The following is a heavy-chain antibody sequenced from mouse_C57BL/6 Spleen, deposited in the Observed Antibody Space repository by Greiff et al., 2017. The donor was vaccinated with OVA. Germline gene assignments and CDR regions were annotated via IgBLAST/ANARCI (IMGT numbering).Heavy chain of an antibody. CDR2: IYPGSGST. Sequence: QVQLKQPGAELVKPGASVKMSCKASGYTFTSYWITWVKQRPGQGLEWIGDIYPGSGSTNYNEKFKSKATLTVDTSSSTAYMQLSSLTSEDSAVYYCARSGGNFYYFDYWGQGTTLTVSS. CDR3: ARSGGNFYYFDY. D-gene: IGHD2-1*01. CDR1: GYTFTSYW. J-gene: IGHJ2*01. V-gene: IGHV1-55*01.